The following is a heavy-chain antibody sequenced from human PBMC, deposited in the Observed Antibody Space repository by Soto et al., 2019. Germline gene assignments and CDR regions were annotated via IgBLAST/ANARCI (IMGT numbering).Heavy chain of an antibody. D-gene: IGHD5-12*01. Sequence: QVQLVQSGAEVKKPGASVKVSCKASGYTFTSYYMHWVRQAPGQGLEWMGIINPSGGSTSYAQKFQGRVTMTRDTSTSTVYMELSSLRSEDTAVYYCARDSRDGYNFDYYYGMDVWGQGTTVTVSS. CDR1: GYTFTSYY. CDR2: INPSGGST. V-gene: IGHV1-46*01. CDR3: ARDSRDGYNFDYYYGMDV. J-gene: IGHJ6*02.